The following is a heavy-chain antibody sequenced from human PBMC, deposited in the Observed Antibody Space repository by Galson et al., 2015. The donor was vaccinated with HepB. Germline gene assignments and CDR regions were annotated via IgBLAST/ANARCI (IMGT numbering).Heavy chain of an antibody. Sequence: SLRLSCAASGFKFSSYAMSWVRQAPGKGLEWVSTTNGNGRSTHYANSVKGRFTISRDNAKNTLYLRVNSLRVDDTAVYYCAKHEGQHWGQGTLVTVSS. V-gene: IGHV3-23*01. CDR3: AKHEGQH. CDR2: TNGNGRST. J-gene: IGHJ1*01. CDR1: GFKFSSYA.